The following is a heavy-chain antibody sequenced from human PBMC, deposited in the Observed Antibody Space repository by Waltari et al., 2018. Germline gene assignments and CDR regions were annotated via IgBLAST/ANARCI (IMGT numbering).Heavy chain of an antibody. Sequence: EVQLVESGGGLVQPGGSLRLSCAASGFTFSNNWMTWVRRAPGKGVGGVANRNQDGSEKYSVESVKGRFTISRDNAKNSLYLQLNSLRADDTAVYYCTRGGDDSSWYWRNWGQGTLVTVSS. CDR2: RNQDGSEK. CDR1: GFTFSNNW. V-gene: IGHV3-7*01. J-gene: IGHJ4*02. D-gene: IGHD6-13*01. CDR3: TRGGDDSSWYWRN.